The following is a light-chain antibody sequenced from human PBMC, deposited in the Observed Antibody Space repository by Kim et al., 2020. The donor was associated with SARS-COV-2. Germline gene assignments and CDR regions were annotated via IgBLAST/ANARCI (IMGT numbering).Light chain of an antibody. V-gene: IGKV3-20*01. CDR2: GAS. J-gene: IGKJ1*01. CDR1: QTVSRNQ. Sequence: LSPGERATLSCRASQTVSRNQLAWYQQKPGQAPRLLIYGASSRSTGIPDRFSGRGSGTDFSLTISRLEPEDCAVYYCQQYGNSRTFGQGTKVDIK. CDR3: QQYGNSRT.